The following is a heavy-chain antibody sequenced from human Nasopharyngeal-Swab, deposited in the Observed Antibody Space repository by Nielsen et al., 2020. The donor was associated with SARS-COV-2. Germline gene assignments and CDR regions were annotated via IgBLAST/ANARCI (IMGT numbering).Heavy chain of an antibody. CDR3: ARGIFGVPLEVYNWFDP. D-gene: IGHD3-3*01. V-gene: IGHV4-59*13. J-gene: IGHJ5*02. CDR2: IHYSGST. CDR1: GGSISSYY. Sequence: SETLSLTCTVSGGSISSYYWSWIRQPPGKGLEWIGYIHYSGSTNYNPSLKSRVTISVDTSKNQFSLKLSSVTAADTAVYYCARGIFGVPLEVYNWFDPWGQGTLVTVSS.